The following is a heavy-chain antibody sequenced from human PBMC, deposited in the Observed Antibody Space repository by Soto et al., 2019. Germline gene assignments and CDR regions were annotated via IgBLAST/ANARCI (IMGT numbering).Heavy chain of an antibody. D-gene: IGHD1-1*01. CDR1: GYTLTELS. CDR2: FDPEDGET. V-gene: IGHV1-24*01. CDR3: ARDLSFGRYRPFDY. Sequence: ASVKVSCKVSGYTLTELSMHWVRQAPGKGLEWMGGFDPEDGETIYAQKFQGRVTMTEDTSTDTAYMELSSLRSNDTAVYYCARDLSFGRYRPFDYWGQGTLVTVSS. J-gene: IGHJ4*02.